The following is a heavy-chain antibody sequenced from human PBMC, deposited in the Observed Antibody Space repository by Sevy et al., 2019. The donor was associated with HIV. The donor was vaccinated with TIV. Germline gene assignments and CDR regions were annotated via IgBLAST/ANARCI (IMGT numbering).Heavy chain of an antibody. Sequence: SETLSLTCTVSGGSISSGGYYWSWIRQHPGKGLEWIGYIYYSGSTYYNPSLKSRVTISVDTSKNQFSLKLSSVTAADTAVHYCAREIDYGATGYFDYWGQGTLVTVSS. J-gene: IGHJ4*02. V-gene: IGHV4-31*03. CDR3: AREIDYGATGYFDY. CDR1: GGSISSGGYY. CDR2: IYYSGST. D-gene: IGHD4-17*01.